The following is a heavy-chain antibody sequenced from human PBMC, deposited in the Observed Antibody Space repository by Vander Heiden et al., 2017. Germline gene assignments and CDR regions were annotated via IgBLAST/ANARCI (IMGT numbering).Heavy chain of an antibody. CDR2: IRSKAYGGTT. CDR1: GFTFGDYA. Sequence: ELQLVASGGGLVKPGRSRILSCPASGFTFGDYAMSWFRQAPGKGLEWVGFIRSKAYGGTTEYAASVKGRFTISRDESKSIAYLQMNSLKTEDTAVYYCTVGITIFGVVTSLDYWGQGTLVTVSS. V-gene: IGHV3-49*05. D-gene: IGHD3-3*01. CDR3: TVGITIFGVVTSLDY. J-gene: IGHJ4*02.